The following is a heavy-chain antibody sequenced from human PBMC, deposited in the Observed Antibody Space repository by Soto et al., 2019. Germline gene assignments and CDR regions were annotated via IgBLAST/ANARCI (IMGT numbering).Heavy chain of an antibody. Sequence: QVQLVESGGGVVQPGRSLRLSCAASGFTFSSYAMHWVRQAPGKGLEWVAVISYDGSNKYYADSVKGRFTISRDNSKNTLYLQMNSLRAEDTAVYYCARDSNEWLLKYYFDYWGQGTLVTVSS. D-gene: IGHD3-3*01. CDR3: ARDSNEWLLKYYFDY. V-gene: IGHV3-30-3*01. CDR1: GFTFSSYA. J-gene: IGHJ4*02. CDR2: ISYDGSNK.